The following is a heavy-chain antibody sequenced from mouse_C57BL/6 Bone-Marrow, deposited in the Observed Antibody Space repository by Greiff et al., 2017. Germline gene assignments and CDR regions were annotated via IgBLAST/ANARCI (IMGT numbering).Heavy chain of an antibody. V-gene: IGHV5-4*03. J-gene: IGHJ2*01. D-gene: IGHD1-1*01. CDR3: ARVPYYYGFDY. CDR2: ISDGGSYT. Sequence: EVKLEESGGGLVKPGGSLKLSCAASGFTFSSYAMSWVRQTPEKRLEWVATISDGGSYTYYPDNVKGRFTISRDNAKNNLYLQMSHLKSEDTAMYYCARVPYYYGFDYWGQGTTLTVSS. CDR1: GFTFSSYA.